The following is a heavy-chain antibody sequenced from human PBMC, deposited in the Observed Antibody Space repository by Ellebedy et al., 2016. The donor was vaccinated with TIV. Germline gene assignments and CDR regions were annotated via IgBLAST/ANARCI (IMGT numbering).Heavy chain of an antibody. CDR1: GISLTNIIMG. J-gene: IGHJ4*02. CDR3: VRALKYCGGDCTYKFDF. CDR2: IFSNDEK. V-gene: IGHV2-26*01. D-gene: IGHD2-21*02. Sequence: SGPTLVKPKETLTLTCTVSGISLTNIIMGVSWIRQPPGKALEWLAHIFSNDEKSYSTSLEARLSISKDTAKSQVVLTVANMDPVDTAAYYCVRALKYCGGDCTYKFDFWGQGALVTVSS.